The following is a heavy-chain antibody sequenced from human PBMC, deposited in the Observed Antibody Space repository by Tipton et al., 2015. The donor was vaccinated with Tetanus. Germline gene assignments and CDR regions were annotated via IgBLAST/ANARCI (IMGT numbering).Heavy chain of an antibody. CDR1: GASISDKKYY. CDR2: IYFEGST. CDR3: ARHLYGYWFDP. Sequence: TLSLTCTVSGASISDKKYYWGWIRQPPGKGLEWIASIYFEGSTYYSPSLKSRLTIDVDTSQNLFSLKLTSVTAADTAVYYCARHLYGYWFDPWGQGALVTASS. D-gene: IGHD2/OR15-2a*01. V-gene: IGHV4-39*02. J-gene: IGHJ5*02.